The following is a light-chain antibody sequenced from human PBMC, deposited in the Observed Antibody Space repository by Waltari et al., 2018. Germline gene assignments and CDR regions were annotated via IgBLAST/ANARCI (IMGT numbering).Light chain of an antibody. CDR2: GAS. CDR1: QNIGPW. V-gene: IGKV1-5*03. CDR3: QQVHSSPFT. J-gene: IGKJ3*01. Sequence: DIQMTQSPSTVSASVGDRVTITCRTSQNIGPWLAWYQQKPGRAPNLLIYGASSLQSGVPSRFSGSGSGTEFTLTISSLQPEDFATYYCQQVHSSPFTFGPGTKVDIK.